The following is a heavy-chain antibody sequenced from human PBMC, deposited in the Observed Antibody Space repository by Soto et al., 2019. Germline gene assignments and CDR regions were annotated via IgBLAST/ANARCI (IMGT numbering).Heavy chain of an antibody. J-gene: IGHJ4*02. CDR2: ISGSGGST. Sequence: EVQLLESGGGLVQPGGSLRLSCAASGFTFSSYAMSWVRQAPGKGLEWVSAISGSGGSTYYADSVKGPFTISRDNSKNTLYMQMNSLKAEDTAVYYCAKDGTYYDFWSGYFTDYWGQGTLGTVSS. CDR1: GFTFSSYA. CDR3: AKDGTYYDFWSGYFTDY. V-gene: IGHV3-23*01. D-gene: IGHD3-3*01.